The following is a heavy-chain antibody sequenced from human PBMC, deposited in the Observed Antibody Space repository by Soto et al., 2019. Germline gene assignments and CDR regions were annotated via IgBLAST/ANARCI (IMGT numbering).Heavy chain of an antibody. Sequence: SVNLYCKAAGGGFSIYAISWGRQAPRQGLEWMGGIIPIFGTANYAQKFQGRATITADESTSTAYMELSSLRSEDTAVYYCASSWIEVVVVAANKYYYYYGMDVWGQGTTVTVSS. D-gene: IGHD2-15*01. J-gene: IGHJ6*02. CDR1: GGGFSIYA. CDR2: IIPIFGTA. V-gene: IGHV1-69*13. CDR3: ASSWIEVVVVAANKYYYYYGMDV.